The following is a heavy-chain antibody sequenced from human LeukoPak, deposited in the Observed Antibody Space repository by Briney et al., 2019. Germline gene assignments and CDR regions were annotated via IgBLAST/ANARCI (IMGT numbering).Heavy chain of an antibody. D-gene: IGHD1-26*01. J-gene: IGHJ4*02. V-gene: IGHV1-69*05. CDR1: GGTFISYA. CDR3: ARDGGDSGTDY. Sequence: SVKVSFKASGGTFISYAISWVRQAPGQGLEWIGGIIPIFGTANYAQKFQGRVTITTDESTSTAYMDLRSLRSEDTAVYYCARDGGDSGTDYWGQGTLVTVSS. CDR2: IIPIFGTA.